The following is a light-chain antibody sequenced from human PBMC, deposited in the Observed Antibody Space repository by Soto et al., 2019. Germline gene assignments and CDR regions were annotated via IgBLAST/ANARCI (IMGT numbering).Light chain of an antibody. Sequence: LTQSDTESGSTGLSITILCDGTSDDIGDYNYVSWYQQHPGKVPKVIIYDVGNRPSGVSYRFSGTKSGNTASLTVSGLQAEDEADYYCCSYTRSGTLIFGTGTKVTVL. J-gene: IGLJ1*01. V-gene: IGLV2-14*01. CDR3: CSYTRSGTLI. CDR2: DVG. CDR1: SDDIGDYNY.